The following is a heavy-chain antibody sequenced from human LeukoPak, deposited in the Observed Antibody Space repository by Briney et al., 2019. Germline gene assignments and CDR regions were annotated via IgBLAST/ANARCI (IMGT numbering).Heavy chain of an antibody. CDR2: INHSGST. CDR3: ARRRRSLAVAGGYFDY. Sequence: PSETLSLTCAVYGGSFSGSYWSWIRQPPGKGLEWIGEINHSGSTNYNPSLKSRVTISVDTSKNQFSLKLSSVTAADTAVYYCARRRRSLAVAGGYFDYWGQGTLVTVSS. D-gene: IGHD6-19*01. CDR1: GGSFSGSY. J-gene: IGHJ4*02. V-gene: IGHV4-34*01.